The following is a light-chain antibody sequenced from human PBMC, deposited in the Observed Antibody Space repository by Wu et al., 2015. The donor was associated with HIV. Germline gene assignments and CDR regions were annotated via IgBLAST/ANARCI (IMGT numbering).Light chain of an antibody. CDR3: QENYSTRYS. CDR2: AAS. CDR1: QSISTY. Sequence: DIQMTQSPSSLSAPVGDRVTITCRASQSISTYLNWYQQEPGKAPKLLIYAASSLQSGVPSRFSGSGSGTVFTLTVSNLQPEDFATYYCQENYSTRYSFGQGTKLEIK. J-gene: IGKJ2*03. V-gene: IGKV1-39*01.